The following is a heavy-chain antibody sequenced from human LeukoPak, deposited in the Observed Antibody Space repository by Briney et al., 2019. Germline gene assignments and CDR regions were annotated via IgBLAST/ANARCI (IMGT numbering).Heavy chain of an antibody. Sequence: PGGYLRLSCAASGFTFSSHAMSRPRKGPGKGTACLSAISGSRGSTYYADSVKGRFTISRDNSKNTLYLQMNSLRAEDTAVYYCAKGPPRSDCSGGSCYVDYWGQGTLVTVSS. CDR2: ISGSRGST. V-gene: IGHV3-23*01. J-gene: IGHJ4*02. CDR1: GFTFSSHA. D-gene: IGHD2-15*01. CDR3: AKGPPRSDCSGGSCYVDY.